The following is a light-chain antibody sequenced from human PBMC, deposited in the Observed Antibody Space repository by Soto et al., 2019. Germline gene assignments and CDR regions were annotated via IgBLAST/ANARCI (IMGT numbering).Light chain of an antibody. Sequence: DIQMTQSPSTLSASVGDRVTITCRASQNINSWLAWYQQKPGKAPKLLIYKASSLESGVPSRFSGSGSGTGFSLTISSLQPDDFATYYCQQHNNYPLTFGGGTKVEIK. CDR2: KAS. J-gene: IGKJ4*01. CDR1: QNINSW. CDR3: QQHNNYPLT. V-gene: IGKV1-5*03.